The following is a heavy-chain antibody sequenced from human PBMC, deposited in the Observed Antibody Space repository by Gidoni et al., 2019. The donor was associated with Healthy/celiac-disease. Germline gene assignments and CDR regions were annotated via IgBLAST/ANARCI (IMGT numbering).Heavy chain of an antibody. D-gene: IGHD6-19*01. CDR2: ISSSSSYI. J-gene: IGHJ4*02. Sequence: EVQLVESVGGLVKPGGSLRLSCAASVFPFSSYSMNWVRQAPGKGLEWVSSISSSSSYIYYADSVKGRFTISRDNAKNSLYLQMNSLRAEDTAVYYCARELAVALFDYWGQGTLVTVSS. CDR3: ARELAVALFDY. CDR1: VFPFSSYS. V-gene: IGHV3-21*01.